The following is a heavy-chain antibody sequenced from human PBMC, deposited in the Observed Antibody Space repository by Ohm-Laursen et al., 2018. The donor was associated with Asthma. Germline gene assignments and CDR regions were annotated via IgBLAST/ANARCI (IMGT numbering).Heavy chain of an antibody. CDR2: ISGSGGST. CDR1: GFTFSSYA. D-gene: IGHD6-6*01. CDR3: AKADSSSFRWYFDL. J-gene: IGHJ2*01. Sequence: SLRLSCTASGFTFSSYAMSWVRQAPGKGLEWVSAISGSGGSTYYADSVKGRFTISRDNSKNTLYLQMNSLRAEDTAVYYCAKADSSSFRWYFDLWGRGTLVTVSS. V-gene: IGHV3-23*01.